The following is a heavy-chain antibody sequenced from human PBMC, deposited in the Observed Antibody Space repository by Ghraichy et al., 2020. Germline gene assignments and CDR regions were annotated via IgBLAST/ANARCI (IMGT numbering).Heavy chain of an antibody. CDR3: ARESSFAYSAFDY. J-gene: IGHJ4*02. D-gene: IGHD5-12*01. V-gene: IGHV3-7*03. CDR2: IKQDGKDK. CDR1: GFTFSNHY. Sequence: GGSLRLSCEASGFTFSNHYMTWVRQAPGKGLEWVANIKQDGKDKFFVESAKGRFTISRDNAKNSMYLQMDSLRAEDTAVYYCARESSFAYSAFDYWGQGSLVTVSS.